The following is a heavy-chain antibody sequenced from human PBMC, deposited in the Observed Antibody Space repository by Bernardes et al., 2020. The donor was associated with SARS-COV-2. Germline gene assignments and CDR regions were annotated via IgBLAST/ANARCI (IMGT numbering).Heavy chain of an antibody. Sequence: ASVKVSCKASGYTFTSYAMNWVRQAPGQGLEWMGWINTNTGNPTYAQGFTGRFVFSLDTSVSTAYLQISSLKAEDTAVYYCARGYYGSGSYYWWFDPWGQGTLVTVSS. D-gene: IGHD3-10*01. CDR2: INTNTGNP. CDR3: ARGYYGSGSYYWWFDP. CDR1: GYTFTSYA. J-gene: IGHJ5*02. V-gene: IGHV7-4-1*02.